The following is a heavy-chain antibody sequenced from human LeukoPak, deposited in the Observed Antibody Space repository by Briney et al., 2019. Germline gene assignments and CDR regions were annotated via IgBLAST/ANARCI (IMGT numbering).Heavy chain of an antibody. CDR1: GFSLSTSGMR. J-gene: IGHJ5*02. Sequence: KESGPALVKPTQTLTLTCTFSGFSLSTSGMRVSWIRQPPGKALEWLARIDWDDDKFYSTSLKTRLTISKDTSKNQVVLTMTNMDAVDTATYYCARTNRGSGSINWFDRWGQGTLVTVSS. V-gene: IGHV2-70*04. CDR3: ARTNRGSGSINWFDR. D-gene: IGHD3-10*01. CDR2: IDWDDDK.